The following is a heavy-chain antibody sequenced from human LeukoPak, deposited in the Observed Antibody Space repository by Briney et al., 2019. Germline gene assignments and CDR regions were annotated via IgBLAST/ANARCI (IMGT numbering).Heavy chain of an antibody. V-gene: IGHV1-69*04. CDR1: GGTFSSYA. CDR2: IIPILGIA. J-gene: IGHJ4*02. Sequence: ASVKVSCKASGGTFSSYAISWVRQAPGQGLEWMGRIIPILGIANYAQKFQGRVTITADKSTSTAYMELSSLRSEDTAVYYCARVFYGSSWDFDYWGQGTLVTVSS. CDR3: ARVFYGSSWDFDY. D-gene: IGHD6-13*01.